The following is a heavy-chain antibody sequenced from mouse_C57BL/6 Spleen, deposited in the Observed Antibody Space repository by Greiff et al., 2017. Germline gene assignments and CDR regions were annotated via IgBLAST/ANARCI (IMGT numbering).Heavy chain of an antibody. CDR2: IDPSDSET. CDR1: GYTFTSYW. D-gene: IGHD2-4*01. J-gene: IGHJ1*03. CDR3: AREIYDYDRYFDV. Sequence: VQLQQPGAELVRPGSSVKLSCKASGYTFTSYWMHWVKQRPIQGLEWFGNIDPSDSETHYNQKFKDKATLTVDKSSSTAYMQLSSLTSEDSAVYYCAREIYDYDRYFDVWGTGTTVTVSS. V-gene: IGHV1-52*01.